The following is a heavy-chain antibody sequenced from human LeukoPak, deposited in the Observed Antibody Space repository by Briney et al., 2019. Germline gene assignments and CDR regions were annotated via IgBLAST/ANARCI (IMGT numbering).Heavy chain of an antibody. D-gene: IGHD6-13*01. CDR1: GGSISSGGYY. V-gene: IGHV4-31*03. Sequence: SQTLSLTCTVSGGSISSGGYYWSWIRQHPGKGLEWIGYIYYSGSTYYNPSLKSRVTLSVDTSKNQFSLKLSSVTAADTAVYYCARDRPSDSSSWYYYYGMDVWGKGTTVTVFS. CDR3: ARDRPSDSSSWYYYYGMDV. CDR2: IYYSGST. J-gene: IGHJ6*04.